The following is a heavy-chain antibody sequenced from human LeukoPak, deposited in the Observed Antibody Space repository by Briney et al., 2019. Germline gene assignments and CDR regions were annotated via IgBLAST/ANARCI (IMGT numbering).Heavy chain of an antibody. V-gene: IGHV1-24*01. CDR3: AVIVMRRDSPSH. Sequence: ASVKVSCKVSGYTPTELTMYWGRDAPEERLELMGCFDPEDGETIYAQKLQSRVTMSEDTSTDTAYMELSSLRSEDAVVYYGAVIVMRRDSPSHWGQGTLVTVS. CDR2: FDPEDGET. J-gene: IGHJ4*02. D-gene: IGHD2-15*01. CDR1: GYTPTELT.